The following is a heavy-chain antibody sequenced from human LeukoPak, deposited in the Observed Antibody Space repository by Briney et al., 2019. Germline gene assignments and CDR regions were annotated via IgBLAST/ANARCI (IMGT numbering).Heavy chain of an antibody. J-gene: IGHJ4*02. Sequence: GGSLRLSCAASGFTFSNYWVHWVRQAPGKGLVWVSRINRDGSTTNYADSVKGRFTVSRDNAKNTLNLQMNSLRAEDTAVYYCARDKKSGESSEIDYWGQGTLVTISS. V-gene: IGHV3-74*01. CDR3: ARDKKSGESSEIDY. D-gene: IGHD3-10*01. CDR2: INRDGSTT. CDR1: GFTFSNYW.